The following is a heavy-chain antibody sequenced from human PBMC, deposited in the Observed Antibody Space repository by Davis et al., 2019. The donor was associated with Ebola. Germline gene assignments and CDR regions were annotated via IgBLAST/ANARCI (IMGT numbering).Heavy chain of an antibody. CDR3: AKDIGVSHWYFDL. CDR1: GFTFGPYA. J-gene: IGHJ2*01. D-gene: IGHD3-16*01. CDR2: IGSGHDT. V-gene: IGHV3-23*01. Sequence: PGGSLRLSCAASGFTFGPYAMTWVRQALGKGLEWVSSIGSGHDTQYADSVKGRFTISRDNSKNTLYLQMNSLRAEDTAVYYCAKDIGVSHWYFDLWGRGTLVTVSS.